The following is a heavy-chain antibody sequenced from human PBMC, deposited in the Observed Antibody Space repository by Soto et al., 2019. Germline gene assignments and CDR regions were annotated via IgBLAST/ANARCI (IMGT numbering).Heavy chain of an antibody. CDR2: IIGDGSTT. D-gene: IGHD2-15*01. J-gene: IGHJ5*02. CDR1: GFTFSTYW. V-gene: IGHV3-74*01. CDR3: ARGGLRCYWFDP. Sequence: EVQLVESGGGLVQPGGSLRLSCAASGFTFSTYWMHWVRQAPGKGLVWVSRIIGDGSTTNYADSVKGRFTISRDNAKNMLYLQVSGLRAEDTAVYYCARGGLRCYWFDPWGQGTLVTVSS.